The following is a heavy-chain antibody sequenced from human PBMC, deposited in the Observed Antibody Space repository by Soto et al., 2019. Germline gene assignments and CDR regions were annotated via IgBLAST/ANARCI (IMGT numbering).Heavy chain of an antibody. V-gene: IGHV3-53*01. J-gene: IGHJ4*02. Sequence: GSLRLSCAASGFTVSRSYMSWVRQAPGKGLEWVSTIYTPGSTYYADSVKGRFAISRDNSKNTLYLQMNSLRAEDTAVYYCARGLVGSTTAFDIWGQGTLVTVSS. D-gene: IGHD3-22*01. CDR2: IYTPGST. CDR3: ARGLVGSTTAFDI. CDR1: GFTVSRSY.